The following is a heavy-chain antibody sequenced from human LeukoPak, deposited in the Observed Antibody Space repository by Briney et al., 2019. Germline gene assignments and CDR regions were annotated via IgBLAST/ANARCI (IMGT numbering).Heavy chain of an antibody. Sequence: PGGSLRLSSAASGFSFSSYAMSWVRQAPGKGLEWVSSISDNGGSTYYADSVKGRFTISRDNSKNTLYLQMNSLRADGTAVYYCAKGGGSGFDYWGQGTLVTVSS. CDR3: AKGGGSGFDY. D-gene: IGHD3-10*01. CDR2: ISDNGGST. CDR1: GFSFSSYA. J-gene: IGHJ4*02. V-gene: IGHV3-23*01.